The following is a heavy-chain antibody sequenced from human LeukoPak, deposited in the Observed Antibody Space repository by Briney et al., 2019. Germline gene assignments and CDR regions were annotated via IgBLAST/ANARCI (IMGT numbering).Heavy chain of an antibody. V-gene: IGHV3-33*01. Sequence: GGSLRLSCEASGFTFSSYGMHWVRQAPGKGLEWVAVIWYDESNKYYADSVKGRFTISRDNSKNTLYLQMYSLRAEDTAVYYCARDRGGYYLDYWGQGTLVTVSS. CDR3: ARDRGGYYLDY. CDR2: IWYDESNK. D-gene: IGHD3-3*01. CDR1: GFTFSSYG. J-gene: IGHJ4*02.